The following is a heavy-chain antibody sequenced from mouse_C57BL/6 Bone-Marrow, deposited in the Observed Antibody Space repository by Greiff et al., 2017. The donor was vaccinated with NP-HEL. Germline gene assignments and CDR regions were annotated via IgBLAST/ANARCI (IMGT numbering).Heavy chain of an antibody. CDR2: INPSSGYT. J-gene: IGHJ2*01. V-gene: IGHV1-4*01. CDR1: GYTFTSYT. D-gene: IGHD3-3*01. CDR3: ARLGTFYFDY. Sequence: QVQLQQSGAELARPGASVKMSCKASGYTFTSYTMHWVKQRPGQGLEWIGYINPSSGYTKYNQKFKDKATLTADKSSSTAYMQLSSLTSEDAAVYYGARLGTFYFDYWGQGTTLTVSS.